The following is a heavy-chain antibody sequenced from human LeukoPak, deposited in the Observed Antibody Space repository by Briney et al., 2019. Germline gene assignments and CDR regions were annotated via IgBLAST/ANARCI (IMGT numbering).Heavy chain of an antibody. D-gene: IGHD6-13*01. J-gene: IGHJ4*02. CDR2: ISGSGGTT. CDR3: EARVIAGKDDYYFDY. Sequence: GGSLRLSCAASGFTFSSYGMGWVRQAPGKGLEWVSAISGSGGTTYYADSVKGRFTISRDNSKNTLYLQMNSLRVKDTAVYYCEARVIAGKDDYYFDYWGQGTLVTVSS. CDR1: GFTFSSYG. V-gene: IGHV3-23*01.